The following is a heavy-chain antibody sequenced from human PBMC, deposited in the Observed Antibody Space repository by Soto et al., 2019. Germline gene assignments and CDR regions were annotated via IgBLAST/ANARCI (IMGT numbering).Heavy chain of an antibody. V-gene: IGHV3-23*01. CDR3: AKSHYYDSSGYYSRYYGMDV. Sequence: GGSLRLSCAASGFTFSSYAMSWVRQAPGKGLEWVSAISGSGGSTYYADSVKGRFTISRDNSKNTLYLQMNSLRAEDTAVYYCAKSHYYDSSGYYSRYYGMDVWGQGTTVTVSS. CDR1: GFTFSSYA. CDR2: ISGSGGST. J-gene: IGHJ6*02. D-gene: IGHD3-22*01.